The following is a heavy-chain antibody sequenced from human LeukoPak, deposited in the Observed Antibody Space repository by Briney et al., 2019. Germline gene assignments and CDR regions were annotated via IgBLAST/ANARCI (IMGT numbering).Heavy chain of an antibody. CDR2: ISAYNGNT. D-gene: IGHD1-26*01. CDR3: ARDGEGATPTDIDY. Sequence: ASVKVSCKASGYTFTSYGISWVRQAPGQGLEWMGWISAYNGNTNYAQKFQGRVTMTRDTSTSTVYMELSSLRSEDTAVYYCARDGEGATPTDIDYWGQGTLVTVSS. J-gene: IGHJ4*02. CDR1: GYTFTSYG. V-gene: IGHV1-18*01.